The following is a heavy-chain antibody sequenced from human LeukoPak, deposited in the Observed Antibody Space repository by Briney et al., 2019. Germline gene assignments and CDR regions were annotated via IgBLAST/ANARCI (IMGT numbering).Heavy chain of an antibody. CDR1: GFTFSAYG. Sequence: GGSLRLSCAASGFTFSAYGMHWVRQAPGKGLEWVAVIWYDGRNKYYADSVKGRFTISRDNPMNTLYLHMNSLSAEDTAVYYCAREVGVSTPYFDYWGQGTLVTVSS. CDR2: IWYDGRNK. D-gene: IGHD1-26*01. J-gene: IGHJ4*02. V-gene: IGHV3-33*01. CDR3: AREVGVSTPYFDY.